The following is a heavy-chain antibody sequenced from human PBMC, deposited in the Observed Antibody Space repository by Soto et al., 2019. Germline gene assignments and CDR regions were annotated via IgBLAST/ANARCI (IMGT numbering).Heavy chain of an antibody. CDR1: GFSLRTTGVG. CDR3: GHVFYSFAGHFDY. J-gene: IGHJ4*02. D-gene: IGHD2-21*01. V-gene: IGHV2-5*02. CDR2: ISWDNDK. Sequence: QITLKESGPTLVKPTQTLTLTCTFSGFSLRTTGVGVGWIRQPPGKALEWLALISWDNDKRYSPSLKTRLTTHTDTPKVQVVLTITSIVPEAPSPYYFGHVFYSFAGHFDYGSQGTQVNVS.